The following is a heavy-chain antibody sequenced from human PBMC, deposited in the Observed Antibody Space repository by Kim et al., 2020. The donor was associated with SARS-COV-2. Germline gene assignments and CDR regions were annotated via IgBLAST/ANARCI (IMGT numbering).Heavy chain of an antibody. CDR3: ARDQKGPDGDAFDI. CDR1: GFTFSSYA. CDR2: ISYDGSNK. V-gene: IGHV3-30-3*01. Sequence: GGSLRLSCAASGFTFSSYAMHWVRQAPGKGLEWVAVISYDGSNKYYADSVKGRFTISRDNSKNTLYLQMNSLRAEDTAVYYCARDQKGPDGDAFDIWGQGTMVTVSS. J-gene: IGHJ3*02.